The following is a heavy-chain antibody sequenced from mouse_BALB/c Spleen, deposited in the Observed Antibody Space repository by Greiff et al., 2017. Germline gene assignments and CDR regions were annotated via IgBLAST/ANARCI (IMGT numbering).Heavy chain of an antibody. CDR2: ISSGSSTI. J-gene: IGHJ4*01. D-gene: IGHD1-2*01. CDR3: ARYLTTATSYAMDY. CDR1: GFTFSSFG. Sequence: EVNVVESGGGLVQPGGSRKLSCAASGFTFSSFGMHWVRQAPEKGLEWVAYISSGSSTIYYADTVKGRFTISRDNPKNTLFLQMTSLRSEDTAMYYCARYLTTATSYAMDYWGQGTSVTVSS. V-gene: IGHV5-17*02.